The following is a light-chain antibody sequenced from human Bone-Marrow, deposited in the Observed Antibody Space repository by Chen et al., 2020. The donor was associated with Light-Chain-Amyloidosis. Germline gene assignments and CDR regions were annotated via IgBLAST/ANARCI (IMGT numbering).Light chain of an antibody. J-gene: IGLJ2*01. CDR3: QSADSSGTYEVI. CDR2: RDT. Sequence: SYELTQPPSVSVSPGQTATITRSGDDLPTKYAYCYQQKPGQAPVLVIHRDTERPSGISERFSGASSGTTATLTISGVQAEDEADYHCQSADSSGTYEVIFGGGTKLTVL. V-gene: IGLV3-25*03. CDR1: DLPTKY.